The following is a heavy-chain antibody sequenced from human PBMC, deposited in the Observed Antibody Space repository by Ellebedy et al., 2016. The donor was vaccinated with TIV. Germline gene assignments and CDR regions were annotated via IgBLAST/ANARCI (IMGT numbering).Heavy chain of an antibody. J-gene: IGHJ4*02. Sequence: ASVKVSXXTSGYTFSSYGISWVRQAPGQGLEWMGWVSAYNGNTKYAQKLQGRVTMTTDASTRTAYMELRSLRSDDTAVYYCARVFDSGYDSAYFDNWGQGTLVTVSS. CDR1: GYTFSSYG. CDR3: ARVFDSGYDSAYFDN. CDR2: VSAYNGNT. D-gene: IGHD5-12*01. V-gene: IGHV1-18*01.